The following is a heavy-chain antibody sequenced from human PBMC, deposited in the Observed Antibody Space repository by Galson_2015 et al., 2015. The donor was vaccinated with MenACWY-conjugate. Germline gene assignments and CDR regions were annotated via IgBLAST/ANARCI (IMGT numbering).Heavy chain of an antibody. V-gene: IGHV3-74*01. D-gene: IGHD1-26*01. CDR2: TSFDDSDK. CDR1: GFTLSRHW. J-gene: IGHJ4*02. Sequence: SLRLSCAASGFTLSRHWMHWVRQAPGKGLVWVSRTSFDDSDKVYADSVKGRFTISRDNAKNTLYLQMNSLRPEDTAVFYCAKTRGASFYFDSWGQGTLVTVS. CDR3: AKTRGASFYFDS.